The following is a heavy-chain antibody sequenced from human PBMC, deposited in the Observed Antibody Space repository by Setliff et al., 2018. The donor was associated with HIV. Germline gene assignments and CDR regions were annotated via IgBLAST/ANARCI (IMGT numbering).Heavy chain of an antibody. Sequence: SETLSLTCTVSGGSISNYYWSWIRQPPGKGLEWIGYIYTSGSTNYNPSLKSRVTISVDTSKNQFSLKLSSVTAADTAVYYCARVPFTTGFDYWGQGILVTVSS. CDR3: ARVPFTTGFDY. J-gene: IGHJ4*02. D-gene: IGHD3-3*01. CDR2: IYTSGST. CDR1: GGSISNYY. V-gene: IGHV4-4*09.